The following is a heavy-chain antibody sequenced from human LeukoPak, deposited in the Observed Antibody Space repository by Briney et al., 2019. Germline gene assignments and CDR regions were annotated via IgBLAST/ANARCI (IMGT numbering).Heavy chain of an antibody. J-gene: IGHJ4*02. CDR3: ARYSSSWPSLNY. D-gene: IGHD6-13*01. CDR2: ISSSSYI. Sequence: GGSLRLSCAASGFTFSSYSMNWVRRAPGKGLEWVSSISSSSYIYYADSVKGRFTISRDNAKNSLYLQMNSLRAEDTAVYYCARYSSSWPSLNYWGQGTLVTVSS. V-gene: IGHV3-21*01. CDR1: GFTFSSYS.